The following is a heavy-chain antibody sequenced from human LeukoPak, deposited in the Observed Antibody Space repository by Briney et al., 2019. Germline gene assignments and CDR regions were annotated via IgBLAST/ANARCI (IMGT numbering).Heavy chain of an antibody. Sequence: GGSLRLSCAASGFTFSDYYMSWIRQAPGKGLEWVSYISSSGSTIYYADSVKGRFTISRDNAKNSLYLQMNSLRAEDTAVYYCARDGMARYCSSTSCYGSDDYFDYWGQGTLVTVSS. CDR1: GFTFSDYY. CDR2: ISSSGSTI. CDR3: ARDGMARYCSSTSCYGSDDYFDY. V-gene: IGHV3-11*04. J-gene: IGHJ4*02. D-gene: IGHD2-2*01.